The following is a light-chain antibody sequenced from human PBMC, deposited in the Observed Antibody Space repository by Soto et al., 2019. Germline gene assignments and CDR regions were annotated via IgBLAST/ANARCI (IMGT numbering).Light chain of an antibody. CDR1: SSGFGNYNL. V-gene: IGLV2-23*01. CDR3: CSYAAGRPWV. J-gene: IGLJ3*02. CDR2: EGS. Sequence: QSVLTQPASVSGSPGQSITISCTGTSSGFGNYNLVSWYQRLPGEAPKLIIYEGSERPSGVSNRFSGSKSGNTASLTISGLQAEDEADYYCCSYAAGRPWVFGGGTKVTVL.